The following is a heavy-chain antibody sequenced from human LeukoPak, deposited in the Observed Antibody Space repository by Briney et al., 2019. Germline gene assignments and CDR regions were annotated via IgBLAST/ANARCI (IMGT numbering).Heavy chain of an antibody. CDR2: ISSSGSTI. Sequence: GRSLRLSCVASGFAFSSYSMNWVRQAPGKGLEWLSYISSSGSTIYYADSVKGRFTIPRDNARNSLYLQMNSLRAEDTAVYYCARDSLKWNYSELAFDIWGQGTMVTVSS. CDR3: ARDSLKWNYSELAFDI. D-gene: IGHD1-7*01. CDR1: GFAFSSYS. J-gene: IGHJ3*02. V-gene: IGHV3-48*01.